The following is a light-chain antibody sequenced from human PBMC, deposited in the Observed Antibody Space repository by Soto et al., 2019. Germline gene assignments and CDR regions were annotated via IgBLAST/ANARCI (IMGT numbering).Light chain of an antibody. CDR1: QSVSSY. CDR2: GAS. CDR3: QQYANWPPWT. V-gene: IGKV3-15*01. J-gene: IGKJ1*01. Sequence: EIVMTQSPATLSVSPGEGATLSCRASQSVSSYLAWYQQRPGQAPRLLIYGASTRATGVPARFSGSGSGTEFTLTISSLQSEDFADYYCQQYANWPPWTFGQGTKVEIK.